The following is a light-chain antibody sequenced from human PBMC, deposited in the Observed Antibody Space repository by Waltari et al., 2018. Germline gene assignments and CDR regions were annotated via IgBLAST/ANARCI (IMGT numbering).Light chain of an antibody. CDR1: DIEKKV. CDR3: QLWESAGGHPV. J-gene: IGLJ2*01. Sequence: SYVLTQPPSLSVAPGRPATFTGGGHDIEKKVVNWYQKRPGQAPVLVLYDNIDRPSGIPDRFSGSNARNTATLAITSVEVGDEADYYCQLWESAGGHPVFGGGTTLTVL. V-gene: IGLV3-21*03. CDR2: DNI.